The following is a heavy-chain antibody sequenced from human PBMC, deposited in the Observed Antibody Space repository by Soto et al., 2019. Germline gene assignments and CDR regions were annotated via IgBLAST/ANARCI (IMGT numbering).Heavy chain of an antibody. V-gene: IGHV3-23*01. CDR2: ISGSGGNT. D-gene: IGHD2-2*01. J-gene: IGHJ6*02. CDR1: GFTFSTYA. Sequence: PGGSLILSCAASGFTFSTYAMSWVRQAPGKGLEWVSGISGSGGNTYYADSVKGRFTISRDNSKNTLYLQMNSLRAEDTAVYYCAKDINPGSTSCYALGSLAFVCSYYYYGMDVWGQGTTVTVSS. CDR3: AKDINPGSTSCYALGSLAFVCSYYYYGMDV.